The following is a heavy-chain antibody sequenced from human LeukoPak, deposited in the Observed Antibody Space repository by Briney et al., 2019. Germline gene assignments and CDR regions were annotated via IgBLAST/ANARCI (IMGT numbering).Heavy chain of an antibody. CDR2: IWYDGSNK. J-gene: IGHJ3*02. Sequence: PGGSLRLSCAASGFTFSSYGMHWVRQAPGKGLEWVAVIWYDGSNKYYADSVKGRFTISRDNSKNTLYLQMNSLRAEDTAVYYCAKLGYSGYDDAFDIWGQGTMVTVSS. V-gene: IGHV3-30*02. CDR3: AKLGYSGYDDAFDI. D-gene: IGHD5-12*01. CDR1: GFTFSSYG.